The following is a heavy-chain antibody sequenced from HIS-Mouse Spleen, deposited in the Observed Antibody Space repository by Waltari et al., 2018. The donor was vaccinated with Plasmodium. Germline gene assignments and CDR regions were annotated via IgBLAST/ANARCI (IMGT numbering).Heavy chain of an antibody. CDR1: GGSISSSSYY. J-gene: IGHJ4*02. V-gene: IGHV4-39*07. D-gene: IGHD1-7*01. CDR2: IYYSGST. CDR3: ARDRITGTSYFDY. Sequence: QLQLQESGPGLVKPSETLSLTCTVSGGSISSSSYYWGWIRQPPGKGLEWIGSIYYSGSTYYNPSLKCRVTISVDTSKNQFSLKLSSVTAADTAVYYCARDRITGTSYFDYWGQGTLVTVSS.